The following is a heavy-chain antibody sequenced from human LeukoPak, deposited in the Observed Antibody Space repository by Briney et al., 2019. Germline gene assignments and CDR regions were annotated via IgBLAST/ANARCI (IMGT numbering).Heavy chain of an antibody. J-gene: IGHJ4*02. D-gene: IGHD3-22*01. CDR3: ARRGRYYDSSGYYYGPQLDY. CDR1: GGSFSGYY. Sequence: KPSETLSLTCAVYGGSFSGYYWSWMRQPPGKGLEWIGEINHSGSTNYNPSLKSRVTISVDTSKNQFSLKLSSVTAADTAVYYCARRGRYYDSSGYYYGPQLDYWGQGTLVTVSS. V-gene: IGHV4-34*01. CDR2: INHSGST.